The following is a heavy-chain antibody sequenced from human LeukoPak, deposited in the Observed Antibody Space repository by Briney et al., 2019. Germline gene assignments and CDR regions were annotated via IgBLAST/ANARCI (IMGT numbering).Heavy chain of an antibody. CDR1: GYTLTELS. D-gene: IGHD3-22*01. CDR2: FDPEDGET. V-gene: IGHV1-24*01. Sequence: ASVKVSCKVSGYTLTELSMHWVRQAPGKGLEWMGGFDPEDGETIYAQKFQGRVTMTEDTSTDTAYMELSSLRSEDTAVYYCARGKKRITMIVVVETNWFDPWGQGTLVTVSS. J-gene: IGHJ5*02. CDR3: ARGKKRITMIVVVETNWFDP.